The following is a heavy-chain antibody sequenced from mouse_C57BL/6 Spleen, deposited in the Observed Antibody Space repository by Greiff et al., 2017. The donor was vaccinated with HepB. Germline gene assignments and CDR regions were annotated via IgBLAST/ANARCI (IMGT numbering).Heavy chain of an antibody. CDR2: IYPGSGNT. CDR1: GYTFTDYY. CDR3: ARNFQIYYYGSSLSWFAY. V-gene: IGHV1-76*01. D-gene: IGHD1-1*01. Sequence: VKLMESGAELVRPGASVKLSCKASGYTFTDYYINWVKQRPGQGLEWIARIYPGSGNTYYNEKFKGKATLTAEKSSSTAYMQLSSLTSEDSAVYFCARNFQIYYYGSSLSWFAYWGQGTLVTVSA. J-gene: IGHJ3*01.